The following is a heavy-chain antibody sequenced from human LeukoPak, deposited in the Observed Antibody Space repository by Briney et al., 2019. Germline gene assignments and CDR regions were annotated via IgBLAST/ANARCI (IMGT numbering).Heavy chain of an antibody. V-gene: IGHV3-30*04. CDR2: ISYDGSNK. Sequence: GGSLRLSCAASGFTSSSYAMHWVRQAPGKGLEWVAVISYDGSNKYYADSVKGRFTISRDNSKNTLYLQMNSLRAEDTAVYYCARDHCSSTSCYWPYYYYGMDVWGQGTTVTVSS. CDR1: GFTSSSYA. D-gene: IGHD2-2*01. J-gene: IGHJ6*02. CDR3: ARDHCSSTSCYWPYYYYGMDV.